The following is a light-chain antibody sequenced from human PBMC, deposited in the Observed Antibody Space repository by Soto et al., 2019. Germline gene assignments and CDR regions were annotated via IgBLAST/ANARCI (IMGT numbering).Light chain of an antibody. V-gene: IGLV2-8*01. J-gene: IGLJ2*01. CDR1: NSDVGGYNY. CDR3: QSYDSSLSGVV. Sequence: QSALTQPPSASGSPGQSVTISCTGTNSDVGGYNYVSWYQQYPGKAPKLLIYEVTKRPSGVPDRFSGSKSGNTAYLTVSGLQAEDEADYYCQSYDSSLSGVVFGGGTKLTVL. CDR2: EVT.